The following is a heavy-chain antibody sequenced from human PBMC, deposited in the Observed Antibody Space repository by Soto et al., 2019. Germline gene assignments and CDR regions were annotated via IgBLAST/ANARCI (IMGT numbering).Heavy chain of an antibody. CDR1: GFTFSSHW. D-gene: IGHD2-8*01. Sequence: EVQVVESGGDLVQPGGSLRLSCAASGFTFSSHWMTWVRQVPGKGLEWVANINPDGSDQYYVDSVKGRFTISRDNAKNSLCLHMNSLRVEDTAVYYCATSMRHALNPWGQGTLVTVSS. CDR2: INPDGSDQ. V-gene: IGHV3-7*01. CDR3: ATSMRHALNP. J-gene: IGHJ5*02.